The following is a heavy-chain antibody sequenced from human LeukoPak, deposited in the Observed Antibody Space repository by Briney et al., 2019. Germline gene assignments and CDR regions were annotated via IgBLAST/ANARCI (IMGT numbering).Heavy chain of an antibody. CDR2: INHSGST. D-gene: IGHD3-3*01. Sequence: SETLSLTCAVYGGSFSGYYWSWIRQPPGKGPEWIGEINHSGSTNYNPSLKSRVTISVDTSKNQFSLKLSSVTAADTAVYYCARGVRDDFWSGSRDYFDYWGQGTLVTVSS. J-gene: IGHJ4*02. V-gene: IGHV4-34*01. CDR3: ARGVRDDFWSGSRDYFDY. CDR1: GGSFSGYY.